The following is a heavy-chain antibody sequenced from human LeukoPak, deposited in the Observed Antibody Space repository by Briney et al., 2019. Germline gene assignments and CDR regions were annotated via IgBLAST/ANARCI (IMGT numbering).Heavy chain of an antibody. CDR3: AKSKDRTMVRGVLDY. CDR1: GFTFSSYA. CDR2: ISGSGGNT. Sequence: GGSLRLSCAASGFTFSSYAMSWVRQAPGKGLEWVSAISGSGGNTYYADSVKGRFTISRDNSKNTLYLQMNSLRAEDTAVYYCAKSKDRTMVRGVLDYWGQGTLVTVSS. D-gene: IGHD3-10*01. V-gene: IGHV3-23*01. J-gene: IGHJ4*02.